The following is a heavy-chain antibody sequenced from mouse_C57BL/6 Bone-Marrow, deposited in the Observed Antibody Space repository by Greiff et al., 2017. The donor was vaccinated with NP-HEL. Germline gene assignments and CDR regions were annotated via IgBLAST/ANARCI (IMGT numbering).Heavy chain of an antibody. Sequence: QVQLQQPGAELVKPGASVKLSCKASGYTFTSYWMQWVKQRPGQGLEWIGEIDPSDSYTNYNQKFKGKATLTEDTSSSTAYMQLSSLTSEDSAVYYCARRLGVDYWGQGTTLTVSS. V-gene: IGHV1-50*01. J-gene: IGHJ2*01. D-gene: IGHD3-2*02. CDR2: IDPSDSYT. CDR3: ARRLGVDY. CDR1: GYTFTSYW.